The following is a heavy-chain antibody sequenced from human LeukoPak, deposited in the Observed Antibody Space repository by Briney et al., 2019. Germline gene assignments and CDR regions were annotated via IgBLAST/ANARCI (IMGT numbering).Heavy chain of an antibody. CDR3: ATTTYYYDSSGYDYYGMDV. J-gene: IGHJ6*02. D-gene: IGHD3-22*01. CDR1: GGTFSSYA. CDR2: IIPIFGTA. Sequence: ASVKVSCKASGGTFSSYAISWVRQAPGQGLEWMRGIIPIFGTANYAQKFQGRVTITADESTSTAYMELSSLRSEDTAVYYCATTTYYYDSSGYDYYGMDVWGQGTTVTVSS. V-gene: IGHV1-69*13.